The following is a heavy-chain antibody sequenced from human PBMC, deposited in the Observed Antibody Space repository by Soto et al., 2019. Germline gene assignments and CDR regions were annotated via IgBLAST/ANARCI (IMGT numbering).Heavy chain of an antibody. CDR2: IDPSDSYT. Sequence: RGESLKISCKGSGYSFTNYWISWVRQMPGKGLEWMGRIDPSDSYTNYSPSFQGHVTISADKSISAAYLQWSSLKASDNAIYYCARRASSGWNNSQKGFDPWGQGTLVTVSS. CDR3: ARRASSGWNNSQKGFDP. CDR1: GYSFTNYW. V-gene: IGHV5-10-1*01. J-gene: IGHJ5*02. D-gene: IGHD6-19*01.